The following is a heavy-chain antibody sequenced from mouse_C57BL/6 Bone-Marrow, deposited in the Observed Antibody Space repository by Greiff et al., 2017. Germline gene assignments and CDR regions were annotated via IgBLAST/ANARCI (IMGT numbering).Heavy chain of an antibody. V-gene: IGHV14-4*01. CDR2: IDPENGDT. Sequence: EVKLVESGAELVRPGASVKLSCTASGFNIKDDYMHWVKQRPEQGLEWIGWIDPENGDTEYASKFQGKATITADTSSSTAYMQLSSLTSEDSAVYYCARSLGTSYWGQGTTLTVSS. D-gene: IGHD3-1*01. J-gene: IGHJ2*01. CDR3: ARSLGTSY. CDR1: GFNIKDDY.